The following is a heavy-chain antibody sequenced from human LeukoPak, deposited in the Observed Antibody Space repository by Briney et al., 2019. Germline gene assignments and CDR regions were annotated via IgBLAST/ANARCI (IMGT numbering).Heavy chain of an antibody. CDR1: RFTFSSYG. J-gene: IGHJ4*02. Sequence: PGGTLRLSCAASRFTFSSYGMSWVRQAPGKGLEWVSGISSGGSTYYADSVKGRFTISRGNSKNTLYLQMNSLRADDTAAYYCAKLLNDYGDYYFDSWGQGTLVTVSS. CDR3: AKLLNDYGDYYFDS. CDR2: ISSGGST. V-gene: IGHV3-23*01. D-gene: IGHD4-17*01.